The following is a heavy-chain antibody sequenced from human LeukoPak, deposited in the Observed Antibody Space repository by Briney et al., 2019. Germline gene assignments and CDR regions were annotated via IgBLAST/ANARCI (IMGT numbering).Heavy chain of an antibody. CDR2: ISYDGSNK. D-gene: IGHD3-22*01. CDR1: GFTFSSYA. J-gene: IGHJ3*02. Sequence: GGSLRLSCAASGFTFSSYAMHWVRQAPGKGLEWVAVISYDGSNKYYADSVKGRFTTSRDNSKNTLYLQMNSLRAEDTAVYYCARAVTMIVVVDAFDIWGQGTMVTVSS. CDR3: ARAVTMIVVVDAFDI. V-gene: IGHV3-30*04.